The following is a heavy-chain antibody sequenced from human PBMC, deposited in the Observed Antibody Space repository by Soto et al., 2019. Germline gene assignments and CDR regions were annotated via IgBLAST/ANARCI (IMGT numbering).Heavy chain of an antibody. J-gene: IGHJ6*02. CDR1: GGTFSSYA. D-gene: IGHD1-7*01. V-gene: IGHV1-69*12. Sequence: QVQLVQSGAEVKKPGSSVKVSCKASGGTFSSYAISWVRQAPGQGLEWMGGINPIFGTANYAQKCQGRVTITADESTSTAYMELSSLRSEDTAVYYCASHGITGTWVYCYGMDVWGQGTTVTVSS. CDR2: INPIFGTA. CDR3: ASHGITGTWVYCYGMDV.